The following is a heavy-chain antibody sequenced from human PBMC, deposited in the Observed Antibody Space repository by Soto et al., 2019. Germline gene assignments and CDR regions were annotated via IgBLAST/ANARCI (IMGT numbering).Heavy chain of an antibody. CDR2: TYYRSQWYD. CDR3: ARMMVSKPFFDY. J-gene: IGHJ4*02. Sequence: SQTLSLTCAISGGSVSSNSAAWNWIRQSPSRGLEWLGRTYYRSQWYDDYAVSVKSRITINPDTSKNQFSLQLNSVTPEDTAVYYCARMMVSKPFFDYWGQGTLVTVSS. V-gene: IGHV6-1*01. D-gene: IGHD2-8*01. CDR1: GGSVSSNSAA.